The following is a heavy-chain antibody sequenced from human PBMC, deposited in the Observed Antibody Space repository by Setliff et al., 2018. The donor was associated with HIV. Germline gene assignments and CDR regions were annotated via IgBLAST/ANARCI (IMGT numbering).Heavy chain of an antibody. J-gene: IGHJ1*01. CDR1: KFTFSFYS. CDR3: VGPDFEAPQGGH. V-gene: IGHV3-7*03. D-gene: IGHD3-16*01. Sequence: PGESLKISCVASKFTFSFYSMTWVRQSPGKGLEWVANINQDGSEMSYVRSVKGRFTISRDNARTSLYLEMSSLRDEDTAVYFCVGPDFEAPQGGHWGQGTLVTVSS. CDR2: INQDGSEM.